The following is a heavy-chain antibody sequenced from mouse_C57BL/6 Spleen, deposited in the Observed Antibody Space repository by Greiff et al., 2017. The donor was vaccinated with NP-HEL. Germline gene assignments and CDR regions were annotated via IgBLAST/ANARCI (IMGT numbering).Heavy chain of an antibody. CDR1: GFTFSSYA. D-gene: IGHD1-1*01. Sequence: DVMLVESGGGLVKPGGSLKLSCAASGFTFSSYAMSWVRQTPEKRLEWVATISDGGSYTYYPDNVKGRFTISRDNAKNNLYLQMSHLKSEDTAMYYCARGSPVVATDYYAMDYWGQGTSVTVSS. CDR3: ARGSPVVATDYYAMDY. J-gene: IGHJ4*01. V-gene: IGHV5-4*03. CDR2: ISDGGSYT.